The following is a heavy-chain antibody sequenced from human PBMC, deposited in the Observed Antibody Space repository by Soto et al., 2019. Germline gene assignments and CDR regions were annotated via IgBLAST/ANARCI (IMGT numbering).Heavy chain of an antibody. CDR1: RYTLTSYA. J-gene: IGHJ3*02. Sequence: ASVKVSSKASRYTLTSYAISWARQAPGQGLEWMGWISAYNGNTNYAQKLQGRVTMTTDTSTSTAYMELRSLRSDDTAVYYCARSNRTFTMARGAFDIWGQGTMVTVSS. V-gene: IGHV1-18*01. D-gene: IGHD3-10*01. CDR3: ARSNRTFTMARGAFDI. CDR2: ISAYNGNT.